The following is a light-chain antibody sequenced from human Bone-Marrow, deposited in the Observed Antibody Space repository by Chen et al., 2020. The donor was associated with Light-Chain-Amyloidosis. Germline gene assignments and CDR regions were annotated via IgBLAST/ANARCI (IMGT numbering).Light chain of an antibody. V-gene: IGKV1-5*03. CDR2: EAS. CDR3: QQYNDYPRT. CDR1: QSISSW. J-gene: IGKJ1*01. Sequence: DIQLTQSPSPLSASVGDRVTITCRASQSISSWLVWYQQKPGKAPKSLIYEASNLESGVPSRFSGSGSGTEFTLTINSLQPDDSATYYCQQYNDYPRTFGQGTKVEIK.